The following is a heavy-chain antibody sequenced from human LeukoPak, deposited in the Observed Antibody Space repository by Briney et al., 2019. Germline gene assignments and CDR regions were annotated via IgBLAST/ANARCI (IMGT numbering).Heavy chain of an antibody. CDR2: INYSGST. CDR3: AREGGPYRPLDY. CDR1: GGSVSSTTYF. V-gene: IGHV4-39*02. Sequence: SETLSLTCTVSGGSVSSTTYFWSWIHQPPGKGLEWIASINYSGSTYYNPSLKSRVTISVDTSKNQFSLKLTSVTAADTAVYYCAREGGPYRPLDYSGQGTLVTVAS. J-gene: IGHJ4*02.